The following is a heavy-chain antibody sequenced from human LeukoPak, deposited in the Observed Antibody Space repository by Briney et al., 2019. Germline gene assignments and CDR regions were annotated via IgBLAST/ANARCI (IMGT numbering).Heavy chain of an antibody. CDR1: GYTFTSYY. J-gene: IGHJ5*02. CDR3: ARVGDYSPRGWFDP. V-gene: IGHV1-46*01. D-gene: IGHD4-11*01. Sequence: ASVKVSCKACGYTFTSYYIHWVRQAPGQGLEWMGIINPSGGSTTYAQKFQGRVTMTRDMSTRTLYMELSSLRSEDTAFYYCARVGDYSPRGWFDPWGQGTLVTVSS. CDR2: INPSGGST.